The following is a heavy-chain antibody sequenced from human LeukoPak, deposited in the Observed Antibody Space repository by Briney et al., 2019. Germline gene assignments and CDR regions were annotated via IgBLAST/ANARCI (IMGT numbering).Heavy chain of an antibody. CDR3: AKDLTTPITKIVVVIPDAFDI. D-gene: IGHD3-22*01. CDR2: ISGSGGST. J-gene: IGHJ3*02. CDR1: GFTFSSYA. Sequence: GGSLRLSCAASGFTFSSYAMSWVRQAPGKGLEWVSAISGSGGSTYYADSVKGRFTISRDNSKNTLYLQMNSLRAEDTAVYYCAKDLTTPITKIVVVIPDAFDIWGQGTMVTVSS. V-gene: IGHV3-23*01.